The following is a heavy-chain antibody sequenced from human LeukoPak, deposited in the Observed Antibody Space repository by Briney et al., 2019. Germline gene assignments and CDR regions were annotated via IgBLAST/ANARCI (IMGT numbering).Heavy chain of an antibody. J-gene: IGHJ3*02. CDR1: GFTFISDA. CDR2: ISGTGGTT. V-gene: IGHV3-23*01. D-gene: IGHD4-23*01. CDR3: ANRGADNGGNSALVAFDI. Sequence: GGSLRLSCAASGFTFISDAMSWVRNAPRKGLDWVSAISGTGGTTYYADSVKCRSTSSRDNSNNTLNLQMNTLTAEDTAVYYCANRGADNGGNSALVAFDIWGQGTMVTVSS.